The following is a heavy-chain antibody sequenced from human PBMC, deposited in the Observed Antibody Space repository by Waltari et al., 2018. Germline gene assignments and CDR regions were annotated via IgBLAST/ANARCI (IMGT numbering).Heavy chain of an antibody. CDR3: AKVWKNYRTDY. Sequence: QLQLQESGPGLVKPSETLSLTCTVSGGSISSSSYYWGWIRQPPGKGLEWIGSIYYSGSTYYNPSLKSRVTISVDTSKNQFSLKLSSVTAADTAVYYCAKVWKNYRTDYWGQGTLVTVSS. CDR1: GGSISSSSYY. V-gene: IGHV4-39*01. D-gene: IGHD1-7*01. CDR2: IYYSGST. J-gene: IGHJ4*02.